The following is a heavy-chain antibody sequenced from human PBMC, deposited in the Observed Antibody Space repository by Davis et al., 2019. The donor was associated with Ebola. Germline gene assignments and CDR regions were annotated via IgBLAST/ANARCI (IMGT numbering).Heavy chain of an antibody. CDR1: GGTFTSYA. V-gene: IGHV1-69*06. J-gene: IGHJ4*02. Sequence: AASVKVSCKASGGTFTSYAISWVRQAPGQGLEWMGGIIPIFGTANYAQKFQGRVTITADKSTSTAYMELSSLRSEDTAVYYCARGPEVSGGLDYWGQGTLVTVSS. D-gene: IGHD2-15*01. CDR3: ARGPEVSGGLDY. CDR2: IIPIFGTA.